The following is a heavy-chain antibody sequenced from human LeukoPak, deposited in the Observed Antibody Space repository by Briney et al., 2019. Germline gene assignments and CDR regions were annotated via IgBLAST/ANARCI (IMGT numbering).Heavy chain of an antibody. CDR2: INRDGANT. Sequence: GGSLRLSCAASGFTFRNYWMHWVRQTPGKGLVWVSRINRDGANTNYADSMKGRFTISRDNAKNSLYLQMNSLRAEDTAVYYCARDDDGYSGYDSDYWGQGTLVTVSS. CDR1: GFTFRNYW. J-gene: IGHJ4*02. D-gene: IGHD5-12*01. V-gene: IGHV3-74*01. CDR3: ARDDDGYSGYDSDY.